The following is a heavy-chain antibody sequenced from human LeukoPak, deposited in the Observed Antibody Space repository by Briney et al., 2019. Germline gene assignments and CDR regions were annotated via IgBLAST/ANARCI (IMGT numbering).Heavy chain of an antibody. CDR3: ARAGGGSASYFAY. CDR2: ISSSSTYT. CDR1: GFTFSDYY. V-gene: IGHV3-11*05. Sequence: GGSLRLSCAPSGFTFSDYYMSWIRQAPGKGLEWVSYISSSSTYTKYADSVKGRLTIFRDNAKNSLFLQMNSLRAEDTAVYYCARAGGGSASYFAYWGQGALVTVSS. J-gene: IGHJ4*02. D-gene: IGHD6-19*01.